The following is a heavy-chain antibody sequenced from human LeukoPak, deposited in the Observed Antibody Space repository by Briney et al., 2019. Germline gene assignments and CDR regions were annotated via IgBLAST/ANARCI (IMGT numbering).Heavy chain of an antibody. Sequence: SETLSLNCSVSADSISGYYWSWLRQPPGKGLEWIGYVYYRGNTKYNPSLKRRVTIEVDTSKNQFSLNLTSVPAADTAVYYCARHVRGSVASPWFDPWGQGALLTVPS. J-gene: IGHJ5*02. V-gene: IGHV4-59*08. D-gene: IGHD6-19*01. CDR2: VYYRGNT. CDR3: ARHVRGSVASPWFDP. CDR1: ADSISGYY.